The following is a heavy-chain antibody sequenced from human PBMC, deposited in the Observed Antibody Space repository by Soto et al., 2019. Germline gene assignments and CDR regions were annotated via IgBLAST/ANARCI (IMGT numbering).Heavy chain of an antibody. CDR2: INSSSSDI. V-gene: IGHV3-21*01. CDR1: GFTVSSYS. J-gene: IGHJ4*02. D-gene: IGHD6-6*01. Sequence: GGCVRLSCSPSGFTVSSYSMNSVRQATGKWLEWGSSINSSSSDIYYADSEKGRVTISRDNAQNSLYLQMNSLRAEDTAVYYCARGSARLPFDYWREGTLVTVSS. CDR3: ARGSARLPFDY.